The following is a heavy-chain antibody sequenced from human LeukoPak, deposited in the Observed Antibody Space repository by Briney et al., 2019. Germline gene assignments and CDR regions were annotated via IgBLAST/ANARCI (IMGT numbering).Heavy chain of an antibody. J-gene: IGHJ4*02. CDR1: GGSFSDYF. V-gene: IGHV4-34*01. CDR3: ARGGYYYDSSGYLSKFDY. CDR2: INHSGRT. Sequence: SETLSLTCAVYGGSFSDYFWGWIRQPPGKGLEWIGEINHSGRTYYNPSPKSRVTISVDTSKNQFSLNLSSVTAADTAVYYCARGGYYYDSSGYLSKFDYWGQGTLVTVSS. D-gene: IGHD3-22*01.